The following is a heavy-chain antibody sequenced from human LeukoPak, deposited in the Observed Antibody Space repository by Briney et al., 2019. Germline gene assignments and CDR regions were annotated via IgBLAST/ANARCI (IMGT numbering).Heavy chain of an antibody. V-gene: IGHV3-74*01. CDR3: TRIPSDQTFFDF. D-gene: IGHD2-2*01. J-gene: IGHJ4*02. CDR1: GFTLNKYW. CDR2: INIDVSSI. Sequence: QPGGSLRLSCAASGFTLNKYWMHWVRQAPGKGLVWVSRINIDVSSISYADSVRGRFTISRDNAKNTLYLQMNNLRAEDTAVYYCTRIPSDQTFFDFWGQGTLVTVSS.